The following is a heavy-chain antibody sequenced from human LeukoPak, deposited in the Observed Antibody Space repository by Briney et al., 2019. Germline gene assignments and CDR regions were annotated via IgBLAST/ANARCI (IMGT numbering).Heavy chain of an antibody. V-gene: IGHV1-2*02. J-gene: IGHJ4*02. CDR2: INPNSGGT. CDR3: ASTIVVLTAGAFDY. CDR1: GYTFTDYY. D-gene: IGHD2-21*02. Sequence: ASVRVSCKASGYTFTDYYMHWVRQAPGQGLEWMGWINPNSGGTNYAQKFQGRVTMTRDTSISTAYTELSRLGSDDTAVYYCASTIVVLTAGAFDYWGQGTLVTVSS.